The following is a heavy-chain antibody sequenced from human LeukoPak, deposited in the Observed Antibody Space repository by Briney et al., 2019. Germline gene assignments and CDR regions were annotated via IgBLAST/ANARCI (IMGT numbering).Heavy chain of an antibody. V-gene: IGHV3-33*01. CDR2: IWYDGSNK. CDR3: AREGLKYSSSWYSDN. D-gene: IGHD6-13*01. CDR1: GFTFSSYG. J-gene: IGHJ4*02. Sequence: PGGSLRLSCAASGFTFSSYGMHWVRQAPGKGLEWVAVIWYDGSNKYYADSVKGRFTISRDNSKNTLYLQMNSLRAEDTAVYYCAREGLKYSSSWYSDNWGQGTLVTVSS.